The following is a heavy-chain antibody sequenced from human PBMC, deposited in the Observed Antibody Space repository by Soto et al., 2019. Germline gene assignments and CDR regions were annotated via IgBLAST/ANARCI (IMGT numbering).Heavy chain of an antibody. D-gene: IGHD3-16*02. CDR2: IYYSGST. V-gene: IGHV4-39*01. CDR1: GGSISSSSYY. CDR3: ARLTMITFGGVIVPDAFDI. Sequence: SETLSLTCTVSGGSISSSSYYWGWIRQPPGKGLEWIGSIYYSGSTYYNPSLKSRVTISVDTSKNQFSLKLSSVTAADTAVYYCARLTMITFGGVIVPDAFDIWGQGTMVTVSS. J-gene: IGHJ3*02.